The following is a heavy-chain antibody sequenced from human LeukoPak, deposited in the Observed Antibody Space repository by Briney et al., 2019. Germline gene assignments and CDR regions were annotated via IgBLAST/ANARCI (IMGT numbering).Heavy chain of an antibody. CDR2: TYYRSKWYN. V-gene: IGHV6-1*01. J-gene: IGHJ4*02. CDR1: GDSVSSNNGA. CDR3: ARDVGNTGWYTFDY. D-gene: IGHD6-19*01. Sequence: LSQTLSVTCAIPGDSVSSNNGAWNWIRQSPSRGLEWLGRTYYRSKWYNDYAESMKGRITINPDTSKNQFSVQLNSVTPEDTAVYYCARDVGNTGWYTFDYWGQGTLVTVSS.